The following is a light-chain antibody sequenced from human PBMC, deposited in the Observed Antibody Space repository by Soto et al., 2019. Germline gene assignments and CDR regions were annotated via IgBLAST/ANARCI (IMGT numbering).Light chain of an antibody. V-gene: IGKV3-15*01. CDR3: QQYNKWPPT. Sequence: EIVLTQSPATLSLSPGERATLSCRASQSVSSNLAWYHQKPGQAPSLLIYGASTRAAGIPARFSGSGSGTEFTLTISSLQSEDFVVYYCQQYNKWPPTFGQGTKVDI. J-gene: IGKJ1*01. CDR1: QSVSSN. CDR2: GAS.